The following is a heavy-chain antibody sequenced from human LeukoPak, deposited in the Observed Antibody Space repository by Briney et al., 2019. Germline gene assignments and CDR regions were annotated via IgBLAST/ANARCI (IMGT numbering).Heavy chain of an antibody. CDR1: GGSFSGYY. CDR2: INHGGST. V-gene: IGHV4-34*01. J-gene: IGHJ4*02. D-gene: IGHD3-10*01. Sequence: SETLSLTCAVYGGSFSGYYWSWIRQPPGKGLEWIGEINHGGSTNYNPSLKSRVTISVDTSKNQFSLKLSSVTAADTAVYYCARRRAMVRGLFDYWGQGTLVTVSS. CDR3: ARRRAMVRGLFDY.